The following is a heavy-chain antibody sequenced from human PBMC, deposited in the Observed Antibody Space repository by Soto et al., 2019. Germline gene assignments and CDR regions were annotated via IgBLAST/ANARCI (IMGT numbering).Heavy chain of an antibody. CDR2: ISAYNGNT. CDR3: ARDGPPTDY. J-gene: IGHJ4*02. CDR1: GYTFSSYH. Sequence: QVQLVQSGADVKKPGASVKVSCKASGYTFSSYHISWVRQAPGPGLDWMGWISAYNGNTNYAQKLQGRVTMTPDTPTSTAYTELRSLRYDDTAVYYSARDGPPTDYWGQGTLVTVSS. V-gene: IGHV1-18*01.